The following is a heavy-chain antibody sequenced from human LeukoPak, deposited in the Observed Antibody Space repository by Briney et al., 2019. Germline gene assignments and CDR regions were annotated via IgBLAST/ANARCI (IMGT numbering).Heavy chain of an antibody. D-gene: IGHD3-10*01. CDR2: IYHSGST. J-gene: IGHJ4*02. CDR1: GGSISSGGYS. Sequence: SQTLSLTCAVSGGSISSGGYSWSWIRQPPGKGLEWIGHIYHSGSTYYNPSLKSRVTISVDRSKNQFSLKLSSVTAADTAVYYCAREARDSGSYYDYWGQGTLVTVSS. CDR3: AREARDSGSYYDY. V-gene: IGHV4-30-2*01.